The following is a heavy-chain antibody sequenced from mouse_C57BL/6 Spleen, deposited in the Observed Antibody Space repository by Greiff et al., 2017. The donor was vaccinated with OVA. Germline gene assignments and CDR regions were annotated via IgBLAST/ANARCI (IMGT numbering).Heavy chain of an antibody. Sequence: QVQLQQSGAELARPGASVKLSCKASGYTFTSYGISWVKQRTGQGLEWIGEIYPRSGNPYYNEKFKGKATLTADKSSSTAYMALRSLTSEDSAVYVCARSSETAQAWFAYWGQGTLVTVSA. V-gene: IGHV1-81*01. D-gene: IGHD3-2*02. J-gene: IGHJ3*01. CDR1: GYTFTSYG. CDR3: ARSSETAQAWFAY. CDR2: IYPRSGNP.